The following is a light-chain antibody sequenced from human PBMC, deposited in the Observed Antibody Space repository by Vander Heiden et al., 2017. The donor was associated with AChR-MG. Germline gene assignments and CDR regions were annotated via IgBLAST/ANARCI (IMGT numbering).Light chain of an antibody. CDR2: KVS. Sequence: DVVMTQSPLSLPVTLGQPASTSCRSSPSLEYRDGITYLNWFQQRPGQSPRRLMYKVSNRDSEVPDRFSGSGAGTDFTLKISRVEAEDGGAYYCMQGTHWPPTFGQGTKLEIK. V-gene: IGKV2-30*01. J-gene: IGKJ2*01. CDR3: MQGTHWPPT. CDR1: PSLEYRDGITY.